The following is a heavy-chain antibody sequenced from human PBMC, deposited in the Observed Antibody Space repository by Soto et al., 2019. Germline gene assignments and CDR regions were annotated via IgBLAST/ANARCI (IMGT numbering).Heavy chain of an antibody. J-gene: IGHJ4*02. CDR3: ARSGTGGGYCYCLDY. Sequence: SETLSLTCAVYGGSFSGYYWSWIRQPPGKGLEWIGEINHSGSTNYNPSLKSRVTISVDTSKNQFSLKLNSVTAADTAVYYCARSGTGGGYCYCLDYWGQGALVT. CDR2: INHSGST. D-gene: IGHD2-21*02. V-gene: IGHV4-34*01. CDR1: GGSFSGYY.